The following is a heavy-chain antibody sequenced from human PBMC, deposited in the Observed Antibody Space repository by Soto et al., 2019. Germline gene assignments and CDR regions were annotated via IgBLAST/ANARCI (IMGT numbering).Heavy chain of an antibody. Sequence: PAATLSLTCTFSGGSISSYYWGWIRQPPGKGLEWIGSIYYSGSTYNNPSLRSRVSMSIDTSKDQFSLKLKSVTAADTALYFCARQRTSVVTQAYFDVWGPGSLVTVSS. V-gene: IGHV4-39*01. CDR3: ARQRTSVVTQAYFDV. J-gene: IGHJ4*02. CDR1: GGSISSYY. D-gene: IGHD2-21*02. CDR2: IYYSGST.